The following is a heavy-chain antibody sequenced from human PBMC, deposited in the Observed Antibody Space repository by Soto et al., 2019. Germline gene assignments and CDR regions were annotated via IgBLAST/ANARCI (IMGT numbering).Heavy chain of an antibody. CDR3: AKTPISYCSSTSCYRYFDI. CDR1: GFSFSSHW. D-gene: IGHD2-2*01. J-gene: IGHJ4*02. Sequence: EVQLAESGGGLVQPGGSLRLSCAASGFSFSSHWMHWIRQDPEKGLVWVSHINRDGSSTAYADSVKGRFTISRDNAKNTLYLQMDSLRADDTAVYYCAKTPISYCSSTSCYRYFDIRGQGTLVTVSS. V-gene: IGHV3-74*01. CDR2: INRDGSST.